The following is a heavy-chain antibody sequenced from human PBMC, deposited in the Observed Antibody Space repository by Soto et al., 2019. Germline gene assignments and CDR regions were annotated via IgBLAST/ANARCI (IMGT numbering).Heavy chain of an antibody. Sequence: QVQLRESGPGLVKPSQTLSLTCSVSGASVAGGSYYWSWVRQPPGKGLGWIGDIPFGGRPFYNPSLTSRGTISADTSKNQLSLQLTSVTAADTAVYYCARDTYSGYDFGLWGQGTLVTVSS. J-gene: IGHJ5*02. CDR1: GASVAGGSYY. CDR3: ARDTYSGYDFGL. CDR2: IPFGGRP. V-gene: IGHV4-30-4*01. D-gene: IGHD5-12*01.